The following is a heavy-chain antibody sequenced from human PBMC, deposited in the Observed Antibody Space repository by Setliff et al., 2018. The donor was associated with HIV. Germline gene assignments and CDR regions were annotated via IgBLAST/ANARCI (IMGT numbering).Heavy chain of an antibody. CDR2: INNHNDNT. CDR3: ALTLAAQLVGLN. Sequence: ASVKVSCKASGYTFTSYGMNWVRQVPGQGLEWMGWINNHNDNTNYAQRFQDRVTMTTDTSTTTAYMELRSLRPDDTAVYYCALTLAAQLVGLNWGQGTAVTVSS. J-gene: IGHJ4*02. D-gene: IGHD6-13*01. CDR1: GYTFTSYG. V-gene: IGHV1-18*01.